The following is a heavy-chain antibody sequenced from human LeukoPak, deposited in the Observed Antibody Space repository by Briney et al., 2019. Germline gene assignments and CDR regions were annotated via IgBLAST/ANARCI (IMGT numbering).Heavy chain of an antibody. Sequence: GRSLRLSCAASGFTFSSYSVHWVRQAPGKGLEWVSVISFDGKKKYYADSVKGRFTISRDNPKDTLYLQMNSLRTEDTAVYYCAGDFGYDSGTYLVHWGQGTLVTVSS. V-gene: IGHV3-30*04. J-gene: IGHJ4*02. D-gene: IGHD3-10*01. CDR3: AGDFGYDSGTYLVH. CDR2: ISFDGKKK. CDR1: GFTFSSYS.